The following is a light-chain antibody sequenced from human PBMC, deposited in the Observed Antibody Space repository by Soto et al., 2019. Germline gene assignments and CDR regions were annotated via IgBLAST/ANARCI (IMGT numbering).Light chain of an antibody. Sequence: DIQMTQSQSSLSASVGDRVIITCRASQDINNFLRWFQQKPGTAPKSLIYSSSTLQSGVPSRFSGRGSGTDFTLTISSLQPKDYATYYCQLYQSYPITFGGGTNVDIK. J-gene: IGKJ4*01. V-gene: IGKV1-16*01. CDR2: SSS. CDR3: QLYQSYPIT. CDR1: QDINNF.